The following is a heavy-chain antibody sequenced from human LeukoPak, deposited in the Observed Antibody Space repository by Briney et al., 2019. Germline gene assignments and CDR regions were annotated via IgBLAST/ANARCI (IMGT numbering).Heavy chain of an antibody. D-gene: IGHD4-17*01. CDR3: ARMEDYGDSKSDY. CDR2: ISSSSSYI. CDR1: GFTFSSYS. Sequence: PGGSLRLSCAASGFTFSSYSMNWVRQAPGKGLEWVSSISSSSSYIYYADSVEGRFTISRDNAKNSLYLQMNSLRAKDTAVYYCARMEDYGDSKSDYWGQGTLVTVSS. V-gene: IGHV3-21*01. J-gene: IGHJ4*02.